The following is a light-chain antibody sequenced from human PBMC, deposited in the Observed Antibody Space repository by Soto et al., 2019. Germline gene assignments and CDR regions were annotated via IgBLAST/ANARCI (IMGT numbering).Light chain of an antibody. CDR3: QQHNNWPPLT. V-gene: IGKV3-15*01. Sequence: EIVMTQSPATLSVSPGERATLSCRASQSVGSNLAWYKQKPGQAPRLLIYGASTRATGIPARFSGSGSGAEFTLTISSLQSEDIGVYYCQQHNNWPPLTFGGGTKVEIK. J-gene: IGKJ4*01. CDR2: GAS. CDR1: QSVGSN.